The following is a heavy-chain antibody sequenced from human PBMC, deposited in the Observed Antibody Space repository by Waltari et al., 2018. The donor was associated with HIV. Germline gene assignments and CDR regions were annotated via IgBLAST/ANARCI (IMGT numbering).Heavy chain of an antibody. CDR3: ARGSYEQVWSYRSLDS. D-gene: IGHD5-18*01. Sequence: QVQLQQWGAGLLKPSETLSLTCAVYHGSFSGFYWTWIRQPPGKGLEWIGEINHSGTINSNPSLKGRVTLSADASMNQFSLRLSSLTAADTAVYYCARGSYEQVWSYRSLDSWGQGTQVTVSS. V-gene: IGHV4-34*02. CDR2: INHSGTI. CDR1: HGSFSGFY. J-gene: IGHJ4*02.